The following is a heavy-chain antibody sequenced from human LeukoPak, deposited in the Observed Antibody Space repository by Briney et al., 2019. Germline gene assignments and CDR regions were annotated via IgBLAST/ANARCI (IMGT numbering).Heavy chain of an antibody. J-gene: IGHJ6*03. Sequence: SVKVSCKASGGTFSSYAISWVRQAPGQGLEWMGGIIPIFGTANYAQKFQGRVAITADESTSTAYMELSSLRSEDTAVYYCARRRLNYYYMDVWGKGTTVTVSS. V-gene: IGHV1-69*13. CDR1: GGTFSSYA. D-gene: IGHD3-16*01. CDR3: ARRRLNYYYMDV. CDR2: IIPIFGTA.